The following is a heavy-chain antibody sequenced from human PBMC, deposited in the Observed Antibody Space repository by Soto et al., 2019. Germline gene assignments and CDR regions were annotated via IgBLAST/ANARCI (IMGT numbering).Heavy chain of an antibody. D-gene: IGHD3-22*01. J-gene: IGHJ4*02. V-gene: IGHV1-69*04. CDR2: IIPILGIA. Sequence: ASVKVSCKASGYTFTSYGFTWVRQAPGQGLEWMGRIIPILGIANYAQKFQGRVTITADKSTSTAYMELSSLRSEDTAVYYCARGSGYIPDYWGQGTLVTVSS. CDR3: ARGSGYIPDY. CDR1: GYTFTSYG.